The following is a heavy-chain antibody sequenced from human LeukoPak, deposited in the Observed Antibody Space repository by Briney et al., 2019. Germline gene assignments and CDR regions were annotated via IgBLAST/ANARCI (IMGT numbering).Heavy chain of an antibody. CDR3: ARDHWLFSSKTWYYYGMDV. CDR1: GGSISSYY. CDR2: IDPSGSA. D-gene: IGHD3-9*01. Sequence: SETLSLTCTVSGGSISSYYWSWIRQPPGKGLEWIGYIDPSGSASYNPSLKSRVTIFVDTSKNLFSLILTSVSASDTAIYYCARDHWLFSSKTWYYYGMDVWGQGTTVTVSS. J-gene: IGHJ6*02. V-gene: IGHV4-59*01.